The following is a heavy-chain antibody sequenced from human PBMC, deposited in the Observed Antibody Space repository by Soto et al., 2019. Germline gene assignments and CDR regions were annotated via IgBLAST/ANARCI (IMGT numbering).Heavy chain of an antibody. Sequence: SETLSLTCTVSGGSISSYYWSWIRQPPGKGLEWIGYIYYSGSTNYNPSLKSRVTISVDTSKNQFSLKLSSVTAAATAVYYCARRQGYYDILTGTGYFDYWGQGTLVTVSS. CDR3: ARRQGYYDILTGTGYFDY. J-gene: IGHJ4*02. CDR2: IYYSGST. D-gene: IGHD3-9*01. CDR1: GGSISSYY. V-gene: IGHV4-59*08.